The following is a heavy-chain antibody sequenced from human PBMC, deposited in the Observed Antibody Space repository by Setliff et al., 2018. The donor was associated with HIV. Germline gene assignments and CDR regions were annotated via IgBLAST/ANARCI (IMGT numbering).Heavy chain of an antibody. CDR3: ARDRYSGSSTDY. D-gene: IGHD1-26*01. CDR2: IKEDGSEK. J-gene: IGHJ4*02. CDR1: GLTFSSYW. Sequence: GGSLRLSCAASGLTFSSYWMSWVRQAPGKGLEWMADIKEDGSEKFYADSVKGRFTISRDNSKNSLYLQMNSLRAEDTAVYYCARDRYSGSSTDYWGQGTLVTVSS. V-gene: IGHV3-7*01.